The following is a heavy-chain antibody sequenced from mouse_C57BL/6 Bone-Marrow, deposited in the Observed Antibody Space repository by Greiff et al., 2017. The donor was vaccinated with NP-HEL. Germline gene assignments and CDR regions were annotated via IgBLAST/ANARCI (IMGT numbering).Heavy chain of an antibody. J-gene: IGHJ2*01. CDR2: ISSGGSYT. CDR1: GFTFSSYG. D-gene: IGHD2-1*01. V-gene: IGHV5-6*01. CDR3: ARRDYGNYGFFDY. Sequence: EVHLVESGGDLVKPGGSLKLSCAASGFTFSSYGMSWVRQTPDKRLEWVATISSGGSYTYYPDSVKGRFTISRDNAKNTLYLQMSRLKSENTAMYYCARRDYGNYGFFDYWGQGTTRTVSS.